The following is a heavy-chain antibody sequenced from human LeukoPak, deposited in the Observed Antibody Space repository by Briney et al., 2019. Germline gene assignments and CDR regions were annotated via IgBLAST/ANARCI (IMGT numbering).Heavy chain of an antibody. CDR3: AKATGSYFTHNFDY. CDR2: ISWNSGSI. CDR1: GFTFDDYA. V-gene: IGHV3-9*01. D-gene: IGHD1-26*01. J-gene: IGHJ4*02. Sequence: PGGSLRLSCAASGFTFDDYAMPWVRQAPGKGLEWVSGISWNSGSIGYADSVKGRFTISRDNAKNSLYLQVNSLRAEDTALYYCAKATGSYFTHNFDYWGQGTLVTVSS.